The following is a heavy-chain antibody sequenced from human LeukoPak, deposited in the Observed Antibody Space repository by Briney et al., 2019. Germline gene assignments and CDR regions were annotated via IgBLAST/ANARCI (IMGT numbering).Heavy chain of an antibody. V-gene: IGHV1-46*01. D-gene: IGHD3-10*01. Sequence: ASVRVSCKASGYTFTSYYMHWVRQAPGQGLEWMGIINPSGGSTSYAQTFQGRVTMTRDTSTSTVYMELSSLRSEDTAVYYCARARYYYGSGSYYNPMGYWGQGTLVTVSS. CDR1: GYTFTSYY. CDR2: INPSGGST. CDR3: ARARYYYGSGSYYNPMGY. J-gene: IGHJ4*02.